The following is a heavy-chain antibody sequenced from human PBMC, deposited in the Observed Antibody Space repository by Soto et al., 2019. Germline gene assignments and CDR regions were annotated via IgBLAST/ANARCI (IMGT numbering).Heavy chain of an antibody. J-gene: IGHJ3*01. CDR3: ARDQLYYNDISGRPLNAFDV. D-gene: IGHD3-22*01. V-gene: IGHV3-48*01. CDR2: IGLGSSTK. CDR1: GYTFTSYA. Sequence: GASVKVSCKASGYTFTSYAMHWVRQAPGKGLEWVSYIGLGSSTKYYADSVEGRFTISRDNAKNSLYLQMNSLRAEDTAVYYCARDQLYYNDISGRPLNAFDVWGQGTMVTVSS.